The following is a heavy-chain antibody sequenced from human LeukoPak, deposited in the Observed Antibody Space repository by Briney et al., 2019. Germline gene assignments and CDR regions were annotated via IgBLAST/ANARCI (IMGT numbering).Heavy chain of an antibody. D-gene: IGHD4-23*01. CDR1: GFTFSSYS. CDR2: ITSSSSYI. CDR3: ARDYGGNSGADWFGP. V-gene: IGHV3-21*01. J-gene: IGHJ5*02. Sequence: GGSLRLSCAASGFTFSSYSMNWVRQAPGKGLEWVASITSSSSYIYYADLVKGRFTISRDNAKNSLYLQMNSLRAEDTAVYYCARDYGGNSGADWFGPWGEGNLESLSS.